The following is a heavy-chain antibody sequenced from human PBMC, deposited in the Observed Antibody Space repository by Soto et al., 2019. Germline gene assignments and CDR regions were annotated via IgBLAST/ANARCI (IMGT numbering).Heavy chain of an antibody. CDR1: GYTFTSYG. Sequence: QVQLVQSGAEVKKPGASVKVSCKASGYTFTSYGISWVRQAPGQGLEWMGWISAYNGNTNYAQKLQGRVTMTTDTSTSTAYMELRSLSSDDTAVYYCARDDYDIPHGGWYYYGMDVWGQGTTVTVSS. CDR3: ARDDYDIPHGGWYYYGMDV. V-gene: IGHV1-18*01. J-gene: IGHJ6*02. CDR2: ISAYNGNT. D-gene: IGHD3-9*01.